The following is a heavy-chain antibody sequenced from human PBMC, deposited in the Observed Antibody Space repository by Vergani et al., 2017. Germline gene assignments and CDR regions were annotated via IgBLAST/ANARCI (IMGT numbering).Heavy chain of an antibody. CDR1: GGTFSSNS. Sequence: QGQLAQSGADVKKPGSSVKVSCKASGGTFSSNSISWVRQAPGQGLEWIGRIIPIFGTTSYAQSFQGEVTILEDQSTSTAYMELSSLRSEDTAVYYCARHWSSTSSYRPKTDYYYMDVWGKGTTVTVSS. CDR2: IIPIFGTT. CDR3: ARHWSSTSSYRPKTDYYYMDV. D-gene: IGHD2-2*02. V-gene: IGHV1-69*13. J-gene: IGHJ6*03.